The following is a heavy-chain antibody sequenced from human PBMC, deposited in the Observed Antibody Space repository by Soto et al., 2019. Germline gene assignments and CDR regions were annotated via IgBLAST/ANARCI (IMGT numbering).Heavy chain of an antibody. D-gene: IGHD6-6*01. J-gene: IGHJ4*02. V-gene: IGHV4-34*01. CDR3: ARGGPYEQLVLYY. CDR2: INHSGST. CDR1: GGSFSGYY. Sequence: SETLSLTCAVYGGSFSGYYWSWIRQPPGKGLEWIGEINHSGSTNYNPSLKSRVTISVDTSKNQFSLKLSSVTAADTAVYYCARGGPYEQLVLYYWGQETLVTVSS.